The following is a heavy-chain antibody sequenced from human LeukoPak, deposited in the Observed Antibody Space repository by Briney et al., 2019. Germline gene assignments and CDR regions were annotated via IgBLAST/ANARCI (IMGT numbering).Heavy chain of an antibody. Sequence: ASVKVSCKSSGYTFTSYGIIWVRQAPGQGLEWMGWISTYNGNTNYAQKLQGRVTMTTDTSTNIAYMELRSLRSDDTAVYYCARASASTVTSPWGQGTLVTVSS. V-gene: IGHV1-18*01. CDR1: GYTFTSYG. D-gene: IGHD4-17*01. J-gene: IGHJ5*02. CDR3: ARASASTVTSP. CDR2: ISTYNGNT.